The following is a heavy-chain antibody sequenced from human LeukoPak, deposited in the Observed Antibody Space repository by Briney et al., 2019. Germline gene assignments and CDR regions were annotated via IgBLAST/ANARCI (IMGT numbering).Heavy chain of an antibody. CDR2: ISWNSGTI. J-gene: IGHJ4*02. D-gene: IGHD6-19*01. Sequence: GGSLRLSCAASGFMFSSNWMSWVRLAPGKGLEWVSGISWNSGTIDYADSVRGRFTISRDNVKNSLYLQMDSLRVEDTAFYYCAKDNRRHYTSGPNPDSLHWGQGALVTVSS. V-gene: IGHV3-9*01. CDR3: AKDNRRHYTSGPNPDSLH. CDR1: GFMFSSNW.